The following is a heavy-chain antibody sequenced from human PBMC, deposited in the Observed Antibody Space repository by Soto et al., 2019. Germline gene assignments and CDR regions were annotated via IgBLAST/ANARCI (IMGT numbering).Heavy chain of an antibody. V-gene: IGHV2-5*02. D-gene: IGHD3-22*01. CDR1: GFSLSTSGVG. CDR3: AHILIFLRESGSYYDSSGYLDAFDI. J-gene: IGHJ3*02. Sequence: QITLKESGPTLVKPTQTLTLTCTFSGFSLSTSGVGVGWIRQPPGKALEWLALIYWDDDKRYSPSLKSRLTITKDTSKNQVVLTMTNMDTVDTATYYCAHILIFLRESGSYYDSSGYLDAFDIWGQGTMVTVSS. CDR2: IYWDDDK.